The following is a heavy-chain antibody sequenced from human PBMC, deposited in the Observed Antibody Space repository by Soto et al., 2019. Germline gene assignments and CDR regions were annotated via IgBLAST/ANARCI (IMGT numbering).Heavy chain of an antibody. CDR3: ARRGWGVTGTNDAFDI. Sequence: SETLSLTCTVSGGSISSSSYYWGWIRQPPGKGLEWIGSIYYSGSTYYNPSLKSRVTISVDTSKNQFSLKLSSVTAADTAVYYCARRGWGVTGTNDAFDIWGQGTMVTVSS. V-gene: IGHV4-39*01. D-gene: IGHD1-1*01. CDR2: IYYSGST. J-gene: IGHJ3*02. CDR1: GGSISSSSYY.